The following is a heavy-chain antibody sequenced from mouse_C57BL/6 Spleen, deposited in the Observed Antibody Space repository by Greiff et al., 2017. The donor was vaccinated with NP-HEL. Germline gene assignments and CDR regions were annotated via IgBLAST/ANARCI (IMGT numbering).Heavy chain of an antibody. CDR1: GFTFSDYY. V-gene: IGHV5-12*01. CDR3: ARHFYYGYDGAMDY. D-gene: IGHD2-2*01. Sequence: EVMLVESGGGLVQPGGSLKLSCAASGFTFSDYYMYWVRQTPEKRLEWVAYISNGGGSTYYPDTVKGRFTISRDNAKNTLYLQMSRLKSEDTAMYYCARHFYYGYDGAMDYWGQGTSVTVSS. J-gene: IGHJ4*01. CDR2: ISNGGGST.